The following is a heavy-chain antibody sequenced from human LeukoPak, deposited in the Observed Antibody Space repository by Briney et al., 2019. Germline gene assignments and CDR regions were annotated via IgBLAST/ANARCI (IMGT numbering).Heavy chain of an antibody. CDR1: GYTFTSYG. CDR3: ARSSGSGTYGYGNFDY. D-gene: IGHD3-10*01. J-gene: IGHJ4*02. V-gene: IGHV1-18*01. Sequence: ASVKVSCKASGYTFTSYGISWVRQAPGQGLEWMGWISAYSGYTNYAQKFQGRVTMTTDTSTSTAYMELGSLRSDDTAMYYCARSSGSGTYGYGNFDYWGQGTLVTVSS. CDR2: ISAYSGYT.